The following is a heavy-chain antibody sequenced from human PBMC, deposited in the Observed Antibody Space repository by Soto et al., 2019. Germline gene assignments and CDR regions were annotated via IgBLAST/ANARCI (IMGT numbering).Heavy chain of an antibody. CDR3: VKDGSSGWPYYYGMDV. V-gene: IGHV3-30*18. D-gene: IGHD6-19*01. CDR1: GFTFSSYG. J-gene: IGHJ6*02. CDR2: ISYDGSNK. Sequence: QVQLVESGGGVVQPGRSLRLSCAASGFTFSSYGMHWVRQAPGKGLEWVAVISYDGSNKYYADSLKGRFTVSRDNSKNTLHLQMSSLRAEDTAVYYCVKDGSSGWPYYYGMDVWGQGTTVTVSS.